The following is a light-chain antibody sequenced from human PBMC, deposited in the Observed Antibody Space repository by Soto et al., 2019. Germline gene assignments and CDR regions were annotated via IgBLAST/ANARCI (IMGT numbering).Light chain of an antibody. J-gene: IGKJ5*01. Sequence: IVWTLSASTGSLTPGERATLSWRRSQSVSSSYLAWYQQKPGQAPRLLIYGASSRATGIPDRFSGSGSGTDFTLTISRLEPEDFAVYYCQQYGSSPPVTFGQGTRLEI. V-gene: IGKV3-20*01. CDR3: QQYGSSPPVT. CDR2: GAS. CDR1: QSVSSSY.